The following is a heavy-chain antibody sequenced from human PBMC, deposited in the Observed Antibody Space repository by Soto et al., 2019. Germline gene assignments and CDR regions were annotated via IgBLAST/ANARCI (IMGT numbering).Heavy chain of an antibody. CDR2: IIPIFGTA. CDR3: ARDNRPGAMAFDAFDI. CDR1: GGTFSSYA. D-gene: IGHD5-18*01. Sequence: SVKVSCKASGGTFSSYAISWVRQAPGQGLEWMGGIIPIFGTANYAQKFQGRVTITADESTSTAYMGLSSLRSEDTAVYYCARDNRPGAMAFDAFDIWGQGTMVTVSS. J-gene: IGHJ3*02. V-gene: IGHV1-69*13.